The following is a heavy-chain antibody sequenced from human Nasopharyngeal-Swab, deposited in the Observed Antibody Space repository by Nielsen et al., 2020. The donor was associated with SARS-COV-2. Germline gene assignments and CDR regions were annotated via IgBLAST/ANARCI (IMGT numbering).Heavy chain of an antibody. V-gene: IGHV3-9*01. CDR2: ISWNSGNI. Sequence: GGSLRLSCAASGFTFDDYAMHWVRQAPGKGLEWVSGISWNSGNIGYADSVKGRFTISRDNAKNSLYLQMNSLRAEDTALYYCAKSPSVPGWAAFDIWGQGTMVTVSS. CDR1: GFTFDDYA. D-gene: IGHD3-16*01. CDR3: AKSPSVPGWAAFDI. J-gene: IGHJ3*02.